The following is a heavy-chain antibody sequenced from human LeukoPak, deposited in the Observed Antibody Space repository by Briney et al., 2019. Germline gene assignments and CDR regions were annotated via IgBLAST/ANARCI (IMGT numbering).Heavy chain of an antibody. CDR1: TFTLNNYW. J-gene: IGHJ4*02. CDR3: ASRAGYTGSWSAFDY. Sequence: GGSLRLSCTASTFTLNNYWMSWVRQAPGKGLEWMANIKQHGSEKYYVDSVKGRFTISRDNAKNSLFLQMNNLRAEDTVVYYCASRAGYTGSWSAFDYWGQGTLVTVSS. D-gene: IGHD6-13*01. V-gene: IGHV3-7*05. CDR2: IKQHGSEK.